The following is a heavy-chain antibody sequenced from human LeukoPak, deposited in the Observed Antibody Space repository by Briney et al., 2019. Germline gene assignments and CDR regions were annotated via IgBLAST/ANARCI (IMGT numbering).Heavy chain of an antibody. V-gene: IGHV1-18*01. D-gene: IGHD3-3*01. Sequence: GASVKVSCKASGYPFTTYGLSWVRQAPGQGLEWMGQISGNDGDTNYAQKFQGRVTMTTDTATSTAYMELTSLRSDDTAVYYCARDVPDFWSGFDYWGQGNLVTVSP. J-gene: IGHJ4*02. CDR3: ARDVPDFWSGFDY. CDR1: GYPFTTYG. CDR2: ISGNDGDT.